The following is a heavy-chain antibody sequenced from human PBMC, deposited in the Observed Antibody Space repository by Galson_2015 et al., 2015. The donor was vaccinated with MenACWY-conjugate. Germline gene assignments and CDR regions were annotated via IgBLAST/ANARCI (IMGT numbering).Heavy chain of an antibody. J-gene: IGHJ4*02. CDR2: IRQDGSEK. D-gene: IGHD2-21*01. CDR3: ARGLWYCDF. CDR1: GFTFTGYW. V-gene: IGHV3-7*03. Sequence: SLRLSCAASGFTFTGYWMSWVRQAPGKGLEWVANIRQDGSEKYYADSVKGRFTISRDNAKNSLYLQMNSLRVEDTAVYYCARGLWYCDFWGQGTLVTVSS.